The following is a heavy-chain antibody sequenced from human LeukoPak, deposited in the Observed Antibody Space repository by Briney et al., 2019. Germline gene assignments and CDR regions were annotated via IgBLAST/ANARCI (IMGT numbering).Heavy chain of an antibody. CDR1: GFTFSSYW. CDR2: INSDGSST. V-gene: IGHV3-74*01. CDR3: ARDSRRMVRGVLL. Sequence: GRSLRLSCAASGFTFSSYWMHWVRQAPGKGLVWVSRINSDGSSTSYADSVKGRFTISRDNAKNTLYLQMNSLRADDTAVYYCARDSRRMVRGVLLWGQGTLVTVSS. D-gene: IGHD3-10*01. J-gene: IGHJ4*02.